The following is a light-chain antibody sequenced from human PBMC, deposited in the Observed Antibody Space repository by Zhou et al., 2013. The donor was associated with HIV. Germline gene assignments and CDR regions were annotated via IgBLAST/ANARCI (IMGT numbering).Light chain of an antibody. V-gene: IGKV1-27*01. CDR3: QQYNNWGT. Sequence: DIQMTQSPSSLSASVGGRVTITCRASQGISNYLAWYQQKPGKLPKLLIYAASTLQSGVPSRFSGSGSGTEFTLTISSLQSEXFAVYYCQQYNNWGTFGRGTKVEIK. CDR1: QGISNY. CDR2: AAS. J-gene: IGKJ1*01.